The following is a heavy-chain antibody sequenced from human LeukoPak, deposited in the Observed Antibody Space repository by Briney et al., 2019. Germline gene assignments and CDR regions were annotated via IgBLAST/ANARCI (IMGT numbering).Heavy chain of an antibody. Sequence: ASVKVSCKASGYTFTGYYMHWVRQAPGQGLEWMGWIDPNSGGTNYAQKFQGRVTMTRDTSISTAYMELSRLRSDDTAVYYCARGGAYCGGDCQTDWGQGTLVTVSS. J-gene: IGHJ4*02. CDR3: ARGGAYCGGDCQTD. CDR1: GYTFTGYY. V-gene: IGHV1-2*02. CDR2: IDPNSGGT. D-gene: IGHD2-21*02.